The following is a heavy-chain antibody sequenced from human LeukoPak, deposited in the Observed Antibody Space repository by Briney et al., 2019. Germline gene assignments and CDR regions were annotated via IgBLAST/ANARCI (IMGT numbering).Heavy chain of an antibody. V-gene: IGHV3-21*01. Sequence: GGSLRLSCAASGFTFSSYAMNWVRQAPGKGLEWVSSISSSSSYIYYADSVKGRFTVSRDNAKNSLYLQMNSLRAEDTAVYYCARHGVYYYDPKDAFDIWGQGTMVTVSS. D-gene: IGHD3-22*01. J-gene: IGHJ3*02. CDR2: ISSSSSYI. CDR3: ARHGVYYYDPKDAFDI. CDR1: GFTFSSYA.